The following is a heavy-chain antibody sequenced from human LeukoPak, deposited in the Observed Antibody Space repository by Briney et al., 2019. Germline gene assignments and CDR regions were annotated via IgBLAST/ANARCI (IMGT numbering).Heavy chain of an antibody. CDR2: ISGSGGST. J-gene: IGHJ4*02. CDR3: AKSMPIVVVPAARYPDY. Sequence: GGSLRLSCAASGFTFSSYAMSWVRQAPGKGLEWVPAISGSGGSTYYADSVKGRFTISRDNSKNTLYLQMNSLRAEDTAVYYCAKSMPIVVVPAARYPDYWGQGTLVTVSS. CDR1: GFTFSSYA. D-gene: IGHD2-2*01. V-gene: IGHV3-23*01.